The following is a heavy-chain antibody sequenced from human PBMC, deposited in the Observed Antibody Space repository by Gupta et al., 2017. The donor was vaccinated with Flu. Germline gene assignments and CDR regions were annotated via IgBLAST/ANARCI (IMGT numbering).Heavy chain of an antibody. Sequence: EVQLVESGGGLVQPGGSLRLSCAASGFTFSSYSMNWVRQAPGKGLEWVSYISSSSSTIYYADSVKGRFTISRDNAKNSLYLQMNSLRAEDTAVYYCARAGNPTILGYCSSTSCPLGYYYGMDVWGQGTTVTVSS. D-gene: IGHD2-2*01. J-gene: IGHJ6*02. CDR3: ARAGNPTILGYCSSTSCPLGYYYGMDV. CDR2: ISSSSSTI. V-gene: IGHV3-48*01. CDR1: GFTFSSYS.